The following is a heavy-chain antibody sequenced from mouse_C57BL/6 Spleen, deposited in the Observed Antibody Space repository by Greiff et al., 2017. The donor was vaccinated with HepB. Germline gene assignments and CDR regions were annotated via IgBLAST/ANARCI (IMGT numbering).Heavy chain of an antibody. D-gene: IGHD2-3*01. CDR1: GYTFTDYY. J-gene: IGHJ4*01. CDR3: ARTGGYYEDAMDY. Sequence: QVQLQQSGAELVRPGASVKLSCKASGYTFTDYYINWVKQRPGQGLEWIARIYPGSGNTYYNEKFKGKATLTAEKSSSTAYMQLSSLTSEDSAVYFCARTGGYYEDAMDYWGQGTSVTVSS. V-gene: IGHV1-76*01. CDR2: IYPGSGNT.